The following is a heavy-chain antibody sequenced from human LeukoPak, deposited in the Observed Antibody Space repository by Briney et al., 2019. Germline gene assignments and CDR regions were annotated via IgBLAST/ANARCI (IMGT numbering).Heavy chain of an antibody. CDR2: INHSGST. J-gene: IGHJ4*02. V-gene: IGHV4-34*01. D-gene: IGHD6-6*01. CDR3: ARSRIAALSPFDY. CDR1: GGSFSGYY. Sequence: KSSETLSLTCAVYGGSFSGYYWSWIRQPPGKGLEWIGEINHSGSTNYNPSLKSRVTISVDTSKNQFSLKLSSVTAADTAVYYCARSRIAALSPFDYWGQGTLVTVSS.